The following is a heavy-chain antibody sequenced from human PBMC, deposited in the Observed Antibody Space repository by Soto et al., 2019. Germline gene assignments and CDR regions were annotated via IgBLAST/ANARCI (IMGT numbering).Heavy chain of an antibody. CDR1: GGSISSSSYY. CDR3: ARGLSGIMITFGGVTYYYYMDV. Sequence: SETLSLTCTVSGGSISSSSYYWGWIRQPPGKGLEWIGSIYYSGSTYYNPSLKSRVTISVDTSKNQFSLKLSSVTAADTAVYYCARGLSGIMITFGGVTYYYYMDVWGKGTTVTVSS. V-gene: IGHV4-39*01. D-gene: IGHD3-16*01. CDR2: IYYSGST. J-gene: IGHJ6*03.